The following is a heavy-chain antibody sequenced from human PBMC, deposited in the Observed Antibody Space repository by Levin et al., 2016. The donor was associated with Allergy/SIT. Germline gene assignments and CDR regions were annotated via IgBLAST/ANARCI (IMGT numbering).Heavy chain of an antibody. D-gene: IGHD3-9*01. CDR3: ARGQTYYDILTGYYNRDYFDY. V-gene: IGHV4-4*08. Sequence: WIRQPPGKGPEWIGHIHTSGSTSGSTKYNSSLKSRVTISVDTSKNQLSLKLSSVTAADSAVYYCARGQTYYDILTGYYNRDYFDYWGQGTLVTVSS. J-gene: IGHJ4*02. CDR2: IHTSGSTSGST.